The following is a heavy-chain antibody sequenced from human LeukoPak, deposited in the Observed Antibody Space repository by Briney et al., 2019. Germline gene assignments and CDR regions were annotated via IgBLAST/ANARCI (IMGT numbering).Heavy chain of an antibody. CDR2: ISGSGGST. Sequence: AGGSLRLSCAASGFTFSSYGMSWVRQAPGKGLEWVSAISGSGGSTYYADSVKGRFTISRDNSKNTLYLQMNSLRAEDTAVYYCAKGIGLANDAFDIWGQGTMVTVSS. J-gene: IGHJ3*02. CDR1: GFTFSSYG. V-gene: IGHV3-23*01. CDR3: AKGIGLANDAFDI. D-gene: IGHD1-26*01.